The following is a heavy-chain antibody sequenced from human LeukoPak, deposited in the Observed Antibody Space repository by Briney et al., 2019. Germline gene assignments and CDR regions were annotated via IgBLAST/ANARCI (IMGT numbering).Heavy chain of an antibody. CDR2: INPNSGGT. CDR3: ATDLGPGGDEYYFDY. D-gene: IGHD2-21*02. J-gene: IGHJ4*02. V-gene: IGHV1-2*02. Sequence: GASVKVSCKASGYTFTCYYMHWVRQAHGQGLGWMGWINPNSGGTNYAQKFQGRVTMTRDTSISTAYMELSRLRSDDTAVYYCATDLGPGGDEYYFDYWGQGTLVTVSS. CDR1: GYTFTCYY.